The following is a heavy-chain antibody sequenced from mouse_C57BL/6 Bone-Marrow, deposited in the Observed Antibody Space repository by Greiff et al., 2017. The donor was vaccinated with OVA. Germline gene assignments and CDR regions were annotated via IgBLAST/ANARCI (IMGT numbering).Heavy chain of an antibody. Sequence: VQLQQSGAELVKPGASVKLSCKASGYTFTSYWMHWVKQRPGQGLEWIGMIHPNSGSTNYNEKFKSKATLTVDKSSSTAYMQLSSLTSEDSAVYYCAHYGNYLFAYWGQGTLVTVSA. CDR1: GYTFTSYW. CDR3: AHYGNYLFAY. J-gene: IGHJ3*01. D-gene: IGHD2-1*01. V-gene: IGHV1-64*01. CDR2: IHPNSGST.